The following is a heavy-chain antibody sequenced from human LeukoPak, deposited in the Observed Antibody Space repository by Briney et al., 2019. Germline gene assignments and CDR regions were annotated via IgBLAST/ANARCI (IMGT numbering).Heavy chain of an antibody. J-gene: IGHJ6*02. Sequence: ASVKVSCKASGYTFTSYDIHWVRQAPGQGLEWMGIVHPSTGSTSFTQKFQGRVTMTSDTSTRTVYMGLSSLRSEDTAVYYCAREWGLRLAVNPKGMDVWGQGTTVIVSS. CDR3: AREWGLRLAVNPKGMDV. V-gene: IGHV1-46*01. CDR2: VHPSTGST. CDR1: GYTFTSYD. D-gene: IGHD6-19*01.